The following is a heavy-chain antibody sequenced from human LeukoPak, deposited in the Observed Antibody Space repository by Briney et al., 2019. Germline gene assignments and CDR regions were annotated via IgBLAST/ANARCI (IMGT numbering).Heavy chain of an antibody. V-gene: IGHV3-73*01. CDR3: TRYSYGYGGFDY. J-gene: IGHJ4*02. CDR1: GFTFSGSA. CDR2: IRSKANSYAT. Sequence: SGGSLRLSCAASGFTFSGSAVHWVRQASGKGLEWVGRIRSKANSYATAYAASVKGRFTISRDDSKNTAYLQMNSLKTEDTAVYYCTRYSYGYGGFDYWGQGTLVTVSS. D-gene: IGHD5-18*01.